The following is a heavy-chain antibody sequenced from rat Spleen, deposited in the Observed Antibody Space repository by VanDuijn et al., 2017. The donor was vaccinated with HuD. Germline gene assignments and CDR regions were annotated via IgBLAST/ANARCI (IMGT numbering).Heavy chain of an antibody. CDR1: DYSITSSYE. CDR3: AKTTVAYYYVMDA. CDR2: VNSAGST. J-gene: IGHJ4*01. Sequence: VQLQESGPGLVKPSQSLSLTCSVTDYSITSSYEWNWIRKFPGNKLEWMGYVNSAGSTNYNPSLKSRISITRDTSKNQFFLQVKSITTEDIATYYCAKTTVAYYYVMDAWGQGASVTVSS. D-gene: IGHD1-3*01. V-gene: IGHV3-3*01.